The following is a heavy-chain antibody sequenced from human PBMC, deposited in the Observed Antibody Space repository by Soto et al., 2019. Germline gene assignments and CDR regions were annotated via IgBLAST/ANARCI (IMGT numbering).Heavy chain of an antibody. J-gene: IGHJ6*02. CDR2: IIPIFGTA. CDR1: GGTFSSYA. D-gene: IGHD6-13*01. Sequence: ASVKVSCKASGGTFSSYAISWVRQAPGQGLEWMGGIIPIFGTANYAQKFQGRVTITADKSTSTAYMELSSLRSEDTAVYYCASYSSSWSHYYYGMDVWGQGTTVTVSS. V-gene: IGHV1-69*06. CDR3: ASYSSSWSHYYYGMDV.